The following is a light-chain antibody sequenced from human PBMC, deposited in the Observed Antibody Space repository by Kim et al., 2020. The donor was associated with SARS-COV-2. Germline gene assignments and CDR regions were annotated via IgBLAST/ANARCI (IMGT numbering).Light chain of an antibody. Sequence: QSALTQPRSVSGSPGQSVTISCTGTSSDVGGYNYVSWYQQHPGKAPKLMIYDVSKRPSGVPDRFSGSKSGNTASLTISGLQAEDEADYHCYSYAGSYTWVFGGGTQLTVL. CDR3: YSYAGSYTWV. CDR2: DVS. J-gene: IGLJ3*02. CDR1: SSDVGGYNY. V-gene: IGLV2-11*01.